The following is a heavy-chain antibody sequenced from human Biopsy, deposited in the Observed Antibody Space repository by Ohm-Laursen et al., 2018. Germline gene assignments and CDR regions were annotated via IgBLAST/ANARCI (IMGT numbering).Heavy chain of an antibody. CDR2: INPNSGYA. V-gene: IGHV1-2*02. Sequence: SVKVSCKASGYTFAGYYLHWVRQAPGHGLEWMGWINPNSGYANYAQSFQGRLTVTRDTSISTAYMELTSLTFDDTAIYYCARVPAYPSIDGYYGLDLWGQGTTVIVSS. J-gene: IGHJ6*02. CDR3: ARVPAYPSIDGYYGLDL. D-gene: IGHD3-9*01. CDR1: GYTFAGYY.